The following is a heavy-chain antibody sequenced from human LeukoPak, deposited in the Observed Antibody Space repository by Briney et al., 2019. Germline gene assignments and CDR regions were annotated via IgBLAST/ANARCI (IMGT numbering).Heavy chain of an antibody. CDR3: APSVRSGGSYYFDY. J-gene: IGHJ4*02. CDR2: INPSDGST. CDR1: GDSLTKYY. D-gene: IGHD2-15*01. Sequence: ASVKVSCKASGDSLTKYYIHWVRQAPGQGLEWMGIINPSDGSTTYTQKFQGRVTMTTDTSTSTVNMELGSLRSEDTAVYYCAPSVRSGGSYYFDYWGQGTLVTVSS. V-gene: IGHV1-46*01.